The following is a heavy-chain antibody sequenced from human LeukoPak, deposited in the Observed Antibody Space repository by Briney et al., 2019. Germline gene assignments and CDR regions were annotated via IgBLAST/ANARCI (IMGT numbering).Heavy chain of an antibody. D-gene: IGHD3-22*01. V-gene: IGHV3-11*01. CDR3: ASRYDSSGYHPEDDAFDI. CDR2: ISSSGSTI. Sequence: GGSLRLSCAASGFTFSDYYMSWIRQAPGKGLDWVSYISSSGSTIYYADSVKGRFTISRDNAKNSLYLQMNSLRAEDTAVYYCASRYDSSGYHPEDDAFDIWGQGTMVTVSS. J-gene: IGHJ3*02. CDR1: GFTFSDYY.